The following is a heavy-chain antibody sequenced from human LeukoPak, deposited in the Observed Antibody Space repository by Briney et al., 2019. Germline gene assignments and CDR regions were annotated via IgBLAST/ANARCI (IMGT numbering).Heavy chain of an antibody. V-gene: IGHV3-66*01. CDR3: ARDGGSGSPLGGHYYYGMDV. J-gene: IGHJ6*02. D-gene: IGHD3-10*01. CDR1: GFTVSGLC. CDR2: LYTGDNT. Sequence: GGSLRLSCAASGFTVSGLCMSWVRQAPGKGLEWVAFLYTGDNTYYADSVKDRFTISRDNSKNTLYLQMNSLRAEDTAVYYCARDGGSGSPLGGHYYYGMDVWGQGTTVTVSS.